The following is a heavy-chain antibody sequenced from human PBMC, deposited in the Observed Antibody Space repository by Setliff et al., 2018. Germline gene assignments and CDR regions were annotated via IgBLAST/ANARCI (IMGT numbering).Heavy chain of an antibody. CDR1: GGSISSSSYY. V-gene: IGHV4-39*02. CDR3: AREGSSGYFVDY. Sequence: PSETLSLTCTVSGGSISSSSYYWGWIRQPPGKGLEWIGSIYYSGSTYYNPSLKSRVTISVDTSKNQFSLKLSSVTAADTAVYYCAREGSSGYFVDYWGQGTLVTVSS. J-gene: IGHJ4*02. D-gene: IGHD3-22*01. CDR2: IYYSGST.